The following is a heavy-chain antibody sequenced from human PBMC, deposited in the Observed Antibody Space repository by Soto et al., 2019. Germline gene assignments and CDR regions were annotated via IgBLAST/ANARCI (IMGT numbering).Heavy chain of an antibody. CDR3: AKVEVSSSWYSDPESFDY. Sequence: QVQLVESGGGVVQPGRSLRLSCAASGFTFSSYGMHWVRQAPGKGLEWVAVISYDGSNKYYADSVKGRFTISRDNSKNPLYLQMNSLRAEDTAVYYCAKVEVSSSWYSDPESFDYWGQGTLVTVSS. V-gene: IGHV3-30*18. CDR2: ISYDGSNK. D-gene: IGHD6-13*01. CDR1: GFTFSSYG. J-gene: IGHJ4*02.